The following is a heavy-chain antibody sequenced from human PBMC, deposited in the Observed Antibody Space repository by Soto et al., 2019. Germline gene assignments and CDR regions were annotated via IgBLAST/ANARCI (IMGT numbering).Heavy chain of an antibody. V-gene: IGHV4-59*01. CDR1: GGAITNYY. CDR3: ARSVNRGYSYGYGH. J-gene: IGHJ4*02. D-gene: IGHD5-18*01. CDR2: IYHTGST. Sequence: QVQLQESGPGLVRPSETLSLTCSVSGGAITNYYWNWIRQTPGKGLEWIGYIYHTGSTSKNASLKSRVTLSVDTSKNQLTLNLTSVTAADTAIYYCARSVNRGYSYGYGHWGQGTLVTVSA.